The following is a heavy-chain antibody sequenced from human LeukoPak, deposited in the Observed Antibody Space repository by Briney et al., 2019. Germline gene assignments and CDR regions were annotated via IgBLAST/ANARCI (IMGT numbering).Heavy chain of an antibody. D-gene: IGHD3-9*01. J-gene: IGHJ6*03. V-gene: IGHV1-18*01. CDR3: ARASLRYFDWLFNMDV. Sequence: ASVKVSCKASGYTFTSYGINWVRQAPGQGLEWMGWISAYNGNTNYAQKFQGRVTMTRDTSISTAYMELSRLRSDDTAVYYCARASLRYFDWLFNMDVWGKGTTVTISS. CDR1: GYTFTSYG. CDR2: ISAYNGNT.